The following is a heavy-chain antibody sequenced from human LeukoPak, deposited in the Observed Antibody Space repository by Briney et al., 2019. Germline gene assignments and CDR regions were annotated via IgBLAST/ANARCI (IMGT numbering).Heavy chain of an antibody. D-gene: IGHD3-10*01. CDR2: INPSDGAT. J-gene: IGHJ6*03. V-gene: IGHV1-46*01. Sequence: ASVKVSCKASGYTFTMYYIHWVRQAPGQGLEWMGMINPSDGATTYAQRFQGRVTMTRDMSTTTVYMDLRSLRSEDTAVYFCAREERGGLRGCLVGLFASYYTYYYMDVWGRGTTVTVSS. CDR3: AREERGGLRGCLVGLFASYYTYYYMDV. CDR1: GYTFTMYY.